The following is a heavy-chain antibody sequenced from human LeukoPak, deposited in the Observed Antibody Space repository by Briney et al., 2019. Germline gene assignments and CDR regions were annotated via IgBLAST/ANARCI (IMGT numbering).Heavy chain of an antibody. V-gene: IGHV4-34*01. J-gene: IGHJ4*02. CDR2: INHSRST. D-gene: IGHD3-10*01. Sequence: SETLSLTCAVYGGSFSGYYWSWIRQPPGKGLEWIGEINHSRSTNYNPSLKSRVTISVDTSKNQFSLKLSSVTAADTAVYYCARGLPPAELVDDYWGQGTLVTVSS. CDR3: ARGLPPAELVDDY. CDR1: GGSFSGYY.